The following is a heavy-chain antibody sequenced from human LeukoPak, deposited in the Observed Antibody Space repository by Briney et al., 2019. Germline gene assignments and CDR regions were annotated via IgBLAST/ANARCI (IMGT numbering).Heavy chain of an antibody. J-gene: IGHJ4*02. V-gene: IGHV1-46*01. CDR1: GYTFIMYY. D-gene: IGHD5-24*01. CDR3: ARSRRMTEMATIGY. Sequence: GSVNVSRKATGYTFIMYYMHWVRPAPGRGGEWVGIINPSGGSTSYAQKFEGRVTMTRDTSTSTVYMELSSLRCEGTAVYDCARSRRMTEMATIGYWGQGTLVTVSS. CDR2: INPSGGST.